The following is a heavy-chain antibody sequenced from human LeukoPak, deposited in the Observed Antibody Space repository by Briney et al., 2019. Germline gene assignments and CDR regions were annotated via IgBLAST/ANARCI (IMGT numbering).Heavy chain of an antibody. CDR1: GFTFSSCS. V-gene: IGHV3-21*04. D-gene: IGHD3-22*01. CDR3: AKAGLPNTYYYDSSGYWTLDYFDY. Sequence: GGSLRLSCAASGFTFSSCSMNWVRQAPGKGLEWVSSISSSSSYIYYADSVKGRFTISRDNAKNSLYLQMNSLRAEDTAVYYCAKAGLPNTYYYDSSGYWTLDYFDYWGQGTLVTVSS. J-gene: IGHJ4*02. CDR2: ISSSSSYI.